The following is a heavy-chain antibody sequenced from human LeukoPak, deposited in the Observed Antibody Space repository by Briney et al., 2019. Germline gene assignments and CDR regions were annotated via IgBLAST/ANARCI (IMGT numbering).Heavy chain of an antibody. CDR3: ARAYSGYENYYYYYYMDV. V-gene: IGHV3-20*04. CDR2: INWNGGNT. D-gene: IGHD5-12*01. J-gene: IGHJ6*03. Sequence: GGSLRLSCAASGFTFDDYVMSWVRQAPGKGLEWVSGINWNGGNTGYADSVKVRFTISRDNAKNSLYLQMNSLRAEDTALYYCARAYSGYENYYYYYYMDVWGKGTTVTVSS. CDR1: GFTFDDYV.